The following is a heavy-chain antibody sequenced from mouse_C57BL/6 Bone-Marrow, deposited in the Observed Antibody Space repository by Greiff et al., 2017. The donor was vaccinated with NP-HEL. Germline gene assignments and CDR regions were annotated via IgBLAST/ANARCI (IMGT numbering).Heavy chain of an antibody. J-gene: IGHJ3*01. CDR1: GYTFTSYG. CDR2: IYPRSGNT. V-gene: IGHV1-81*01. Sequence: QVQLQQSGAELARPGASVKLSCKASGYTFTSYGISWVKQRTGQGLEWIGEIYPRSGNTYYNEKFKGKATLTADKSYSTAYMALRSLTSEDSAVYFCKGGGPRFAYWGQGTLVTVSA. CDR3: KGGGPRFAY.